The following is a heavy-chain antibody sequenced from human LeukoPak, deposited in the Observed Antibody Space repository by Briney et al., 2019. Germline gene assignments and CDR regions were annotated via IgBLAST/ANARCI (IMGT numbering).Heavy chain of an antibody. V-gene: IGHV3-30*18. J-gene: IGHJ4*02. CDR3: AKGGSPGGPVDY. D-gene: IGHD1-26*01. Sequence: GRSLRLSCAASGFTFSSYGMHWVRQDPGKGLEWVAVISYDGSNKYYADSVKGRFTISRDNSKNTLYLQMNSLRAEDTAVYYCAKGGSPGGPVDYWGRGTLVTVSS. CDR2: ISYDGSNK. CDR1: GFTFSSYG.